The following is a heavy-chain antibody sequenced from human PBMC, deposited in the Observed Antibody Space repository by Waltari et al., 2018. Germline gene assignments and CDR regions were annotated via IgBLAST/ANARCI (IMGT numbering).Heavy chain of an antibody. J-gene: IGHJ4*02. CDR3: AKDLSGGSDY. CDR2: IWYDGSNK. Sequence: QLQMQESGPGLAKPSETLSLTCSVSGESISSSPYYWAWIRQPPGKGLEWVAVIWYDGSNKYYADSVKGRFTISRDNSKNTLYLQMNSLRAEDTAMYYCAKDLSGGSDYWGQGTLVTVSS. CDR1: GESISSSPYY. D-gene: IGHD2-15*01. V-gene: IGHV3-30*02.